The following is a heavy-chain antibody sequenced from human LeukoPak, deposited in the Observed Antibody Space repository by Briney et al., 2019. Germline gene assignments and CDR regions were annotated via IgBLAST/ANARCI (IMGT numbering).Heavy chain of an antibody. V-gene: IGHV3-13*01. CDR3: ARADAGYSSSLAFDI. J-gene: IGHJ3*02. D-gene: IGHD6-13*01. CDR1: GFTFSSYD. Sequence: GGSLRLSCAASGFTFSSYDMHWVRQATGKGLEWVSAIGTAGDTYYPGSVKGRFTISRENAKNSLYLQMNSLRAGDTAVYYCARADAGYSSSLAFDIWGQGTMVTVSS. CDR2: IGTAGDT.